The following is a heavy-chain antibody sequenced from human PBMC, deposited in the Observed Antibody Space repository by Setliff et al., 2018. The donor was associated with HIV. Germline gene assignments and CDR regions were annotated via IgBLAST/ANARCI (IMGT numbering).Heavy chain of an antibody. V-gene: IGHV4-39*01. Sequence: SETLSLTCTVSGGSISSHYWGWIRQPPGKGLEWIGNIYYIGSSYYNPSLKSRVTISVETSKNQFSLKLSSVTAADTAVYYCARRGYSSGYFDYWGQGMLVTVSS. CDR2: IYYIGSS. CDR1: GGSISSHY. J-gene: IGHJ4*02. CDR3: ARRGYSSGYFDY. D-gene: IGHD6-19*01.